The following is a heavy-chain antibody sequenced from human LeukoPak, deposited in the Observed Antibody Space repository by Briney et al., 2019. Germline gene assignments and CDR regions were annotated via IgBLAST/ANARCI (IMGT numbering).Heavy chain of an antibody. J-gene: IGHJ5*02. CDR1: GGSISSYY. CDR2: IYYSGST. Sequence: PSETLSLTCTDSGGSISSYYWSWIRQPPGKGLEWIGYIYYSGSTNYNPSLKSRVTISVDTSKNQFSLKLSSVTAADTAVYYCARSSLDSSGYYNWFDPWGQGTLVTVSS. CDR3: ARSSLDSSGYYNWFDP. D-gene: IGHD3-22*01. V-gene: IGHV4-59*01.